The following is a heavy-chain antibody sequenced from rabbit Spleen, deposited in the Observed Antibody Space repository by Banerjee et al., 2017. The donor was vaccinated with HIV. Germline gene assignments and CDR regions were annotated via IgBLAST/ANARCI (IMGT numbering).Heavy chain of an antibody. D-gene: IGHD8-1*01. V-gene: IGHV1S40*01. CDR3: ARDTGTSFSTYGMDL. CDR2: IYAGSSGNT. Sequence: QSLEESGGDLVKPGASLTLTCTASGFSFSRNYWLCWVRQAPGKGLEWIACIYAGSSGNTYSATWAKGRFTISKASSTTVTLQMTSLTAADTATYFCARDTGTSFSTYGMDLWGQGTLVTVS. CDR1: GFSFSRNYW. J-gene: IGHJ6*01.